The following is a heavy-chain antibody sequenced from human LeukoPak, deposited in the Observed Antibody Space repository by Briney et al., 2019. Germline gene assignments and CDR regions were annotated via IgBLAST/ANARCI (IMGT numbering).Heavy chain of an antibody. CDR3: ARRPINYYDSSGDMSGMDV. V-gene: IGHV3-66*01. D-gene: IGHD3-22*01. CDR1: GFTVSSNY. CDR2: IYSGGST. J-gene: IGHJ6*02. Sequence: GGSLRLSCAASGFTVSSNYMSWVRQAPGKGLEWVSVIYSGGSTYYADSVKVRFTISRDNSKNTLYLQMNSLRAEDTAVYYCARRPINYYDSSGDMSGMDVWGQGTTVTVSS.